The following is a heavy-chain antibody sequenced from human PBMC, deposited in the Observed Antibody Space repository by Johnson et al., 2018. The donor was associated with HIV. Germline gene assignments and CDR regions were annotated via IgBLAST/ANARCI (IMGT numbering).Heavy chain of an antibody. CDR3: AKPKTGIDAFDI. Sequence: QVQLVESGGGVVQPGGSLRLSCAASGFNFSNYGMHWIRQAPGKGLEWVAFIRYDGSNKYYADSVKGRFTISRDNSKNTLYLQMNRLRADDTAVYYCAKPKTGIDAFDIWGQGTMVTVSS. V-gene: IGHV3-30*02. J-gene: IGHJ3*02. CDR2: IRYDGSNK. D-gene: IGHD3-10*01. CDR1: GFNFSNYG.